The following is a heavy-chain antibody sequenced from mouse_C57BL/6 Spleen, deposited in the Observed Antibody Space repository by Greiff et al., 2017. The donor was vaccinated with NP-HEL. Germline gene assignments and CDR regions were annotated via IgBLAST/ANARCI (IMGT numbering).Heavy chain of an antibody. V-gene: IGHV3-1*01. CDR3: ARVDPYGNYFDY. Sequence: VQLKESGPGMVKPSQSLSLTCTVTGYSITSGYDWHWIRHFPGNKLEWMGYISYSGSTNYNPSLKSRISITHDTSKNHFFLKLNSVTTEDTATYYCARVDPYGNYFDYWGQGTTLTVSS. CDR2: ISYSGST. D-gene: IGHD2-1*01. CDR1: GYSITSGYD. J-gene: IGHJ2*01.